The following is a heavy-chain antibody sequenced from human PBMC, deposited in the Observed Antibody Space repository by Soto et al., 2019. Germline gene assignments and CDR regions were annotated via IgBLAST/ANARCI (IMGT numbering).Heavy chain of an antibody. CDR1: GYTFTSYG. D-gene: IGHD3-22*01. CDR3: ASRRYDSSGYLLLQH. Sequence: ASVKVSCKASGYTFTSYGISWVRQAPGQGLEWMGWISAYNGKANYAQKFQGRVTMTTDESTSTAYMELSSLRSEDTAVYYCASRRYDSSGYLLLQHWGQGTLVTVSS. V-gene: IGHV1-18*01. J-gene: IGHJ1*01. CDR2: ISAYNGKA.